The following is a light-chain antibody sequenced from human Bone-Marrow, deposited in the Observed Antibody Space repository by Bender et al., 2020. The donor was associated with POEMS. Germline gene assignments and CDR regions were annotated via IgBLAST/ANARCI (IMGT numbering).Light chain of an antibody. CDR2: RNN. J-gene: IGLJ3*02. V-gene: IGLV1-47*01. Sequence: QSVLTQPPSASGTPGQSVTISCSGSASKIRSDYVYWYQQFPGTAPKLLIFRNNQRPSGVPDRFSGYKSGSSASLAISGLLSEDEADYYCAAWDDNLSTWVFGGGTKLTVL. CDR1: ASKIRSDY. CDR3: AAWDDNLSTWV.